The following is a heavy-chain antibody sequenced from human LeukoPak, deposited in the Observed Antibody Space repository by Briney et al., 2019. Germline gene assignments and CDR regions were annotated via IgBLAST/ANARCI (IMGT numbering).Heavy chain of an antibody. Sequence: ASVKVSCKASGYTFTDYYMHWVRQAPGQGLEWMGRINPNSGATNCAQKFQGGVTMTRDTSISTAYMELSRLRSDDTAVYYCARGTSQQQLFLYWGQGTLVTVSS. CDR2: INPNSGAT. CDR3: ARGTSQQQLFLY. CDR1: GYTFTDYY. D-gene: IGHD6-13*01. J-gene: IGHJ4*02. V-gene: IGHV1-2*06.